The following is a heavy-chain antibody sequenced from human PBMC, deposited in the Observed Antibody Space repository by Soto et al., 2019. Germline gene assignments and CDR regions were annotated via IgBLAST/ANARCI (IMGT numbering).Heavy chain of an antibody. V-gene: IGHV4-31*03. CDR2: IYYTGNS. CDR1: SGSISTNGHY. D-gene: IGHD6-19*01. J-gene: IGHJ4*02. CDR3: AREQWGFDS. Sequence: VQLQESGPELVKSSQTLSLTCTVSSGSISTNGHYWTWIRQRPGKGLEWIAYIYYTGNSYYNPSLKSRLTISIDTSKNQFSLTLRSVTADDTAVYYCAREQWGFDSWGQGTLVTVSS.